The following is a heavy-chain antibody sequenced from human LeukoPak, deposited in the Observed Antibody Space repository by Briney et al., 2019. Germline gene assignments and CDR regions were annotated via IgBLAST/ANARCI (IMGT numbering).Heavy chain of an antibody. J-gene: IGHJ4*02. CDR2: IKQDGSEK. V-gene: IGHV3-7*01. D-gene: IGHD1-26*01. Sequence: PGGSLRLSCAASGFTFSSYGMHWVRQAPGKGLEWVANIKQDGSEKYYVDSVKGRFTISRDNAKNSLYLQMNSLRAEDTAVYYCARDPWPVSGSYWGNFDYWGQGTLVTVSS. CDR1: GFTFSSYG. CDR3: ARDPWPVSGSYWGNFDY.